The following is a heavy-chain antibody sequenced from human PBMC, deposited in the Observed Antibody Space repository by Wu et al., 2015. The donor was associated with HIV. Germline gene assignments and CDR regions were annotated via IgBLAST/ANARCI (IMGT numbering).Heavy chain of an antibody. CDR1: YILTSFP. Sequence: QAQLVQSGPEAKRPGASVKVSCKASYILTSFPIGWVRQAPGQRLEWMGWMNPYNGYRKPAQRFQDRITMSTNNSAHTAYMELRSLTSDDTAIYFCARVQFDPDYYTYFDLWGQGTLVTVSS. V-gene: IGHV1-18*01. CDR2: MNPYNGYR. CDR3: ARVQFDPDYYTYFDL. J-gene: IGHJ2*01. D-gene: IGHD4/OR15-4a*01.